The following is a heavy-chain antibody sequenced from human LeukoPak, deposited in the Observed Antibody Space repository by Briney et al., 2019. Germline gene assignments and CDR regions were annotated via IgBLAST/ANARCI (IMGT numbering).Heavy chain of an antibody. J-gene: IGHJ4*02. CDR2: ICSSTGCT. D-gene: IGHD1-1*01. CDR1: AFTFSSHP. V-gene: IGHV3-23*01. Sequence: GGSLRLSCAASAFTFSSHPMGWVRRAPGKGLEWVSSICSSTGCTYYADSVRGRFAISRDDSKNTLYPQMNSLRAEDTAVYYCARISLAPSDNFDSWGQGTLVTVSS. CDR3: ARISLAPSDNFDS.